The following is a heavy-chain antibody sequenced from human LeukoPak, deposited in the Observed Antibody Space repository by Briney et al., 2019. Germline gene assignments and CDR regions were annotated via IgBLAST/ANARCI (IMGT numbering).Heavy chain of an antibody. V-gene: IGHV3-21*01. J-gene: IGHJ4*02. CDR1: GFTFSSYA. Sequence: GGSLRLSCAASGFTFSSYAMSWVRQAPGKGLEWVSAISSSSSYIYYADSVKGRFTISRDNAKNSLYLQMNSLRAEDTAVYCCARDPASQWELLYFDYWGQGTLVTVSS. CDR3: ARDPASQWELLYFDY. D-gene: IGHD1-26*01. CDR2: ISSSSSYI.